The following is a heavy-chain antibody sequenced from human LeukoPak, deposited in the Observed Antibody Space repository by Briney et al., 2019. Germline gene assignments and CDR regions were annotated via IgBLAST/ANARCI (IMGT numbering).Heavy chain of an antibody. CDR1: GGSISSYY. J-gene: IGHJ4*02. Sequence: SETLSLTCTVSGGSISSYYWSWIRQPPGKGLEWIGYIYYSGSTNYNPSLKSRVTISVDTSKNQFSLKLSSVTAAGTAVYYCARTGQGTQDYWGQGTLVTVSS. D-gene: IGHD1-1*01. CDR3: ARTGQGTQDY. V-gene: IGHV4-59*01. CDR2: IYYSGST.